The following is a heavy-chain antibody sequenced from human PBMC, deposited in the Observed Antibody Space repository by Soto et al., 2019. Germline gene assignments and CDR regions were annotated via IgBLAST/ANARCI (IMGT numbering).Heavy chain of an antibody. CDR3: ARGSLRYFDWFYSPP. Sequence: SETLSLTCAVYGGSFSGYYWSWIRQPPGKGLEWIGEINHSGSTNYNPSLKSRVTISVDTSKNQFSLKLSSVTAADTAVYYCARGSLRYFDWFYSPPWGQGTLVTVSS. D-gene: IGHD3-9*01. J-gene: IGHJ5*02. CDR1: GGSFSGYY. V-gene: IGHV4-34*01. CDR2: INHSGST.